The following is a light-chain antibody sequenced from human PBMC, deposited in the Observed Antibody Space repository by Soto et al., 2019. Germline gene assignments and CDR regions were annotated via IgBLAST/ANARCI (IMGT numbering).Light chain of an antibody. J-gene: IGKJ1*01. CDR1: QSVSSNY. CDR3: QQYGSSSWT. V-gene: IGKV3-20*01. CDR2: GAS. Sequence: EVVLTQSPGTLSLSPGERATLSCRASQSVSSNYLSWYQLKAGQAPRLLISGASSRATGIPDRFSGSGSGTDFTLTISRLEPEDFAVYYCQQYGSSSWTFGQGTKVEIK.